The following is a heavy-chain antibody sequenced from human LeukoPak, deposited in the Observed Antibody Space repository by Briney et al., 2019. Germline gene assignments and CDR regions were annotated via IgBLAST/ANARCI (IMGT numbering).Heavy chain of an antibody. Sequence: GGSLRLSCAASGFTASSNYMSWVRQAPGKGLEWVSVIYSGGSTYYADSVKGRFTISRDNSKNTLYLQMNSLRAEDTAVYYCGLGYYDILTGYSYYFDYWGQGTLVTVSS. CDR3: GLGYYDILTGYSYYFDY. D-gene: IGHD3-9*01. CDR2: IYSGGST. J-gene: IGHJ4*02. V-gene: IGHV3-53*01. CDR1: GFTASSNY.